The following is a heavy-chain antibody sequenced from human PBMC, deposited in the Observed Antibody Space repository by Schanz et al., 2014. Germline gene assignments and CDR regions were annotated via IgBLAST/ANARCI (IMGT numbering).Heavy chain of an antibody. J-gene: IGHJ3*02. V-gene: IGHV3-66*01. CDR3: ARRKHAFDI. Sequence: VQLVESGGGVVQPGKSLRLSCAASGFTVSSNYMSWVRQAPGKGLEWVSVIYTSGSTYYADSVRGRFTFSRDNSKNTLYLQMNSLRAEDRAVYYCARRKHAFDIWGQGTMVTVSS. CDR2: IYTSGST. CDR1: GFTVSSNY.